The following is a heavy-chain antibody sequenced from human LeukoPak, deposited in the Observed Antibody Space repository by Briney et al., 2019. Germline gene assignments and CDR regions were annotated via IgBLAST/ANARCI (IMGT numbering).Heavy chain of an antibody. CDR2: TKEDGSEK. V-gene: IGHV3-7*01. D-gene: IGHD3-10*01. J-gene: IGHJ5*02. CDR1: GFTFSSHV. CDR3: ARVGLGVGSGRKASGFDP. Sequence: PGGSLRLSCAVSGFTFSSHVMSWVRQAPGKGLEWVANTKEDGSEKNYVDSVKGRFTIARDNTKNSLYLQMNSLRADDMAVYYCARVGLGVGSGRKASGFDPWGQGTLVTVSS.